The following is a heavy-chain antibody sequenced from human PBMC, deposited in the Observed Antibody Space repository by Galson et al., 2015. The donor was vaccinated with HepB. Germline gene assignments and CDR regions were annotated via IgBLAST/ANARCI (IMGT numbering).Heavy chain of an antibody. CDR1: GYTFTGHY. CDR2: INPNSGDT. J-gene: IGHJ6*02. CDR3: ARDGILVVPASNYGLDV. D-gene: IGHD2-2*01. Sequence: SCKASGYTFTGHYIHWVRQAPGQGLEWMGWINPNSGDTNSAQNFQGRVTMTRDTSISTAYMELSTLRSDDTALYYCARDGILVVPASNYGLDVWGPGTTVTVSS. V-gene: IGHV1-2*02.